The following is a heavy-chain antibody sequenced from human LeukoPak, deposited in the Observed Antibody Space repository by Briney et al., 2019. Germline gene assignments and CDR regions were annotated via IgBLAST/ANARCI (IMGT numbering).Heavy chain of an antibody. Sequence: QPGRSLRLSCAASGFTFSSYAMHWVRQAPGKGLEWVAVIPYDGSNKYYADSVKGRFTISRDNSKNTLYLQMNSLRAEDTAVYYCARDLYYYDSSGGYYFDYWGQGTLVTISS. CDR1: GFTFSSYA. J-gene: IGHJ4*02. V-gene: IGHV3-30-3*01. CDR3: ARDLYYYDSSGGYYFDY. D-gene: IGHD3-22*01. CDR2: IPYDGSNK.